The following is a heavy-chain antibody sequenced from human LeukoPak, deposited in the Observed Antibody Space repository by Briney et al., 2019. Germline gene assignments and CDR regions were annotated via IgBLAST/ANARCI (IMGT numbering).Heavy chain of an antibody. CDR2: IGASGEST. Sequence: GGSLRLSCAASGSTFSVAAMTWVRQAPGKGLEWVSLIGASGESTYYADSVKGRFTISRDNSKNTLSLQMNSLRVEDTAMYFCAKDIQLSTWGLGTMVTVSS. CDR1: GSTFSVAA. D-gene: IGHD5-24*01. CDR3: AKDIQLST. J-gene: IGHJ3*01. V-gene: IGHV3-23*01.